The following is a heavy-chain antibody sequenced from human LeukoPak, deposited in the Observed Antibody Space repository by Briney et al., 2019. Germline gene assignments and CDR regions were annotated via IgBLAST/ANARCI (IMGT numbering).Heavy chain of an antibody. CDR2: ISGSGGST. J-gene: IGHJ4*02. CDR3: AKLNGYHSSSPYYFDY. Sequence: GGSLRLSCAASGFTFSSYAMSWVRQAPGKGLEWVSAISGSGGSTYYADSVKGRFTISRDNSKNTLYLQMNSLRAEDTAVYYCAKLNGYHSSSPYYFDYWGQGTLVTVSS. D-gene: IGHD6-6*01. V-gene: IGHV3-23*01. CDR1: GFTFSSYA.